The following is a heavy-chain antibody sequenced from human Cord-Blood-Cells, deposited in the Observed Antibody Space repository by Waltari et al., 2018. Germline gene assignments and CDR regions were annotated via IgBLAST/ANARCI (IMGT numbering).Heavy chain of an antibody. CDR3: ARICITGTIDAFDI. V-gene: IGHV1-69*01. D-gene: IGHD1-20*01. CDR1: GGTFSSYA. J-gene: IGHJ3*02. Sequence: QVQLVQSGAEVKKPASSLKVSCKASGGTFSSYAISWVPQAPGQGLEWMGGIIPIFGTANDAQKFQGRVTITADESTSTAYMELSSLRSEDTAVYYCARICITGTIDAFDIWGQGTMVTVSS. CDR2: IIPIFGTA.